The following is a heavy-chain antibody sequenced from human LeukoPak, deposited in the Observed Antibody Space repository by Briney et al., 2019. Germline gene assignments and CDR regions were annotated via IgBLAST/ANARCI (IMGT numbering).Heavy chain of an antibody. CDR1: GFTFSSYG. CDR2: ISGSGGST. CDR3: ARGSGLSYYYYMDV. V-gene: IGHV3-23*01. Sequence: GGSLRLSCAASGFTFSSYGMSWVRQAPGKGLEWVSAISGSGGSTYYADSVKGRFTISRDNSKNTLYLQMNSLRSEDTAVYYCARGSGLSYYYYMDVWGKGTTVTVSS. J-gene: IGHJ6*03.